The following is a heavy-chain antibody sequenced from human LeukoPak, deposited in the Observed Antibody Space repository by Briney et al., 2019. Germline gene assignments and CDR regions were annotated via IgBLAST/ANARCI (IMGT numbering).Heavy chain of an antibody. CDR2: INSEGSGT. CDR1: GFPFSSYW. J-gene: IGHJ4*02. CDR3: ARGGPYMGTTPFGF. V-gene: IGHV3-74*01. Sequence: GGSLRLSCAASGFPFSSYWMHWVRQAPGKGLVWVSRINSEGSGTASADSVKGRFPISRDNAKNTLYLQMNSLRAEDTAVYYCARGGPYMGTTPFGFWGQGTLVTVSS. D-gene: IGHD3-16*01.